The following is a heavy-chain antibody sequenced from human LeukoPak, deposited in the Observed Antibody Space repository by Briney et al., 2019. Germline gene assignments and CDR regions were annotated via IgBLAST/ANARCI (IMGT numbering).Heavy chain of an antibody. J-gene: IGHJ4*02. V-gene: IGHV3-7*01. CDR2: IKQDGSEK. CDR1: GFTFSSYW. D-gene: IGHD6-13*01. CDR3: ARNSRETSIAAAGGAYFDY. Sequence: GGSLRLSCAASGFTFSSYWMSWVRQAPGKGLEWVANIKQDGSEKYYVDSVKGRFTISRDNAKNSLYLQMNSLRAEDTAVYYCARNSRETSIAAAGGAYFDYWGQGTLVTVSS.